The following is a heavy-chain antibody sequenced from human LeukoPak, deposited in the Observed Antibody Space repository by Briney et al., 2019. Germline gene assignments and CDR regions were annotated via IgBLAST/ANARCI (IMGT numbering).Heavy chain of an antibody. V-gene: IGHV3-30-3*01. CDR2: VSSDANNA. J-gene: IGHJ4*02. CDR1: GFTFSTYA. Sequence: GGSLRLSCAASGFTFSTYAMYWVRQAPGMGLEWVAVVSSDANNAYYADSVKGRFTTSRDNSKNTLFLQMNSLRADDTAVYYCARDTYSGSWSPLIYWGQGTLVTVSS. D-gene: IGHD6-13*01. CDR3: ARDTYSGSWSPLIY.